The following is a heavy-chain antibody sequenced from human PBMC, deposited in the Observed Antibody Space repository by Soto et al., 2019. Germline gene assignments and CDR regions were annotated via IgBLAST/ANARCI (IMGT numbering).Heavy chain of an antibody. D-gene: IGHD6-13*01. V-gene: IGHV4-39*01. Sequence: SETLSLTCAVSGGSISSGDYYWSWIRQPPGKGLEWIGYISYSGSTYYNPTLKSRLIISVDTSKSQFSLKLSSVTAADTAVYYCARHSSSWYGNYYYGMDVWGQGTTVTVSS. CDR3: ARHSSSWYGNYYYGMDV. CDR1: GGSISSGDYY. CDR2: ISYSGST. J-gene: IGHJ6*02.